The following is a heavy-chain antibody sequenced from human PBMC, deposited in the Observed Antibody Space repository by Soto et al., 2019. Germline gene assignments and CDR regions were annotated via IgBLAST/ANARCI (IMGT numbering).Heavy chain of an antibody. Sequence: PGGSLRLSCAASGFSFSSYAMSWVRQAPGKGLEWVSVIYSGGSTYYADSVKGRFTISRDNSKNTLYLQMNSLRAEDTAVYYCARVHYDYLDYWGQGTLVTVSS. V-gene: IGHV3-53*01. CDR2: IYSGGST. CDR1: GFSFSSYA. J-gene: IGHJ4*02. D-gene: IGHD3-10*01. CDR3: ARVHYDYLDY.